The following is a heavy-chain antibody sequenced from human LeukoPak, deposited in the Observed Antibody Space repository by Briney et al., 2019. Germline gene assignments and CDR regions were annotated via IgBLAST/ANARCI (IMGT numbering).Heavy chain of an antibody. D-gene: IGHD3-3*01. CDR2: ISYDGTNK. V-gene: IGHV3-30*09. J-gene: IGHJ6*02. Sequence: PGGSLRLSCAASGFTFSSYAMHWVRQAPGKGLEWVAVISYDGTNKYYADSVKGRFAISRDNSKDTLYLQMNSPRADDTAVYYCARDSRYHDIWSGYSDYYYYGIDVWGQGTTVTVSS. CDR3: ARDSRYHDIWSGYSDYYYYGIDV. CDR1: GFTFSSYA.